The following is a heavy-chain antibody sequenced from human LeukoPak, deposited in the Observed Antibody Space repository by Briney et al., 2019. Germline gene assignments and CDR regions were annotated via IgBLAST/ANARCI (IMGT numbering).Heavy chain of an antibody. CDR3: AGSAGDFDWLLFDY. D-gene: IGHD3-9*01. J-gene: IGHJ4*02. V-gene: IGHV4-38-2*02. Sequence: SETLSLTCTVSGYSISSGYYWGWIRQPPGKGLEWIGSIYHSGSTNYNPSLKSRVTISVDTSKNQFSLKLSSVTAADTAVYYCAGSAGDFDWLLFDYWGQGTLVTVSS. CDR1: GYSISSGYY. CDR2: IYHSGST.